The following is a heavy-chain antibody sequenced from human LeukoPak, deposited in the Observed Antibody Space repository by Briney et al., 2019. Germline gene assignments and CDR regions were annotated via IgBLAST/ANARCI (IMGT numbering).Heavy chain of an antibody. CDR2: ISGSGGST. CDR1: GFTFSSYA. Sequence: GGSLRLSCAASGFTFSSYAMSWVRQAPGKGLEWVSAISGSGGSTYYADSVKGRFTISRDNSKNTLYLQMNSRRAEDTAVYYCAKDVRGGPHNWFDPWGQGTLVTVSS. J-gene: IGHJ5*02. D-gene: IGHD3-10*02. CDR3: AKDVRGGPHNWFDP. V-gene: IGHV3-23*01.